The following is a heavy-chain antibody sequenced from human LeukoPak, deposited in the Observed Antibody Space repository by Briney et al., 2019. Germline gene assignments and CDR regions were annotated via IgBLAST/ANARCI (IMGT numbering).Heavy chain of an antibody. CDR2: IPNIVGT. CDR3: ASEGYCSSTSCYWGNY. J-gene: IGHJ4*02. Sequence: IPNIVGTNYSQNFPGRVTITRDTSISTAYMELSRLRSDDTAVYYCASEGYCSSTSCYWGNYWGQGTLVTVSS. D-gene: IGHD2-2*01. V-gene: IGHV1-2*02.